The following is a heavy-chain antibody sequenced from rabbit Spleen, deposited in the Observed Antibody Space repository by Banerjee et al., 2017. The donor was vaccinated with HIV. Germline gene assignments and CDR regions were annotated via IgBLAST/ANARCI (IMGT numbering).Heavy chain of an antibody. CDR3: ARDLDGVIGWNFGW. CDR1: GVSFSGDSY. D-gene: IGHD4-1*01. CDR2: IDTGSSGFT. J-gene: IGHJ3*01. Sequence: QSLEESGGDLVKPGASLTLTCIASGVSFSGDSYMCWVRQAPGKGLEWIACIDTGSSGFTYFASWAKGRFTCSKTSSTTVTLQMTSLAVADTATYFCARDLDGVIGWNFGWWGQGTLVTVS. V-gene: IGHV1S40*01.